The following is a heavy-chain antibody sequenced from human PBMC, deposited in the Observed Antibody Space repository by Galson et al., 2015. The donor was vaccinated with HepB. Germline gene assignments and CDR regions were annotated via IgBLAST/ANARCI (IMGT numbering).Heavy chain of an antibody. CDR1: GFTFSSAW. J-gene: IGHJ4*02. D-gene: IGHD2-15*01. CDR2: IKSKTDGGTT. Sequence: SLRLSCAASGFTFSSAWMSWARQAPGKGLEWVGRIKSKTDGGTTDYAAPVKGRFTISRGDSKNTLYLQMNSLKTEDTAVYYCTTICSGGSCLGFDYWGQGTLVTVSS. CDR3: TTICSGGSCLGFDY. V-gene: IGHV3-15*01.